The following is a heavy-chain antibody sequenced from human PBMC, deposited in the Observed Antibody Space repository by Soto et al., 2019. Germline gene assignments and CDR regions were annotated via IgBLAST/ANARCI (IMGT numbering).Heavy chain of an antibody. D-gene: IGHD3-10*01. CDR3: ARDVWSRASGPPDS. Sequence: GGSLRLSCAASGFTFDDYAMHWVRQAPGKGLEWVTGISWNSDTIGYADSVKGRFTISRDNAKNSLYLQMNSLRAEDTAFYYCARDVWSRASGPPDSWGQGTLVTVSS. J-gene: IGHJ4*02. V-gene: IGHV3-9*01. CDR1: GFTFDDYA. CDR2: ISWNSDTI.